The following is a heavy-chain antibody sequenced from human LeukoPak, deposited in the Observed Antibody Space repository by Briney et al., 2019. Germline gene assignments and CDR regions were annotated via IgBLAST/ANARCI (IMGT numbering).Heavy chain of an antibody. J-gene: IGHJ4*02. Sequence: GGSLRLSCAASGFTFSSYWMSWVRQAPGKGLEWVANIKQDGTEKYYVDSVQGRFTISRDNAKNSLYLQMNSLRAEDTALYYCARLSCSGGSCYSAFDYWGQGTLVTVSS. D-gene: IGHD2-15*01. CDR2: IKQDGTEK. V-gene: IGHV3-7*01. CDR1: GFTFSSYW. CDR3: ARLSCSGGSCYSAFDY.